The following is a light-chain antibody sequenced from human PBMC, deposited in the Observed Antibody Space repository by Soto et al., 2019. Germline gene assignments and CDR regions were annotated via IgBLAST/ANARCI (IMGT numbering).Light chain of an antibody. J-gene: IGKJ2*01. CDR3: QQYGPSPMYT. CDR1: QTVSSSY. V-gene: IGKV3-20*01. CDR2: GAS. Sequence: EIVLTQSPGTLSLSPGERATLSCRASQTVSSSYLAWYQQKPGQAPRLLIYGASTRATGILGRFSGSASGTDFTLTISRLEPEDFVVYYCQQYGPSPMYTFGQGTNLEIK.